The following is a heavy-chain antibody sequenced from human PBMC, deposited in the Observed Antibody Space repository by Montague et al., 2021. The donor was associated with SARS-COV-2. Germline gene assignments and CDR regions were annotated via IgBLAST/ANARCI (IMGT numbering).Heavy chain of an antibody. CDR2: ISHGGSA. CDR1: GDSISSANYQ. J-gene: IGHJ4*02. V-gene: IGHV4-39*01. Sequence: SETLSLTCNVSGDSISSANYQWAWFRQPPGKRLQWVGSISHGGSAYYHPSLKSRLTISVDMSKRLFSLDVESVAVADTAFYYCARQVGDFWTGFYVDSWGQGTLVTVSS. D-gene: IGHD3/OR15-3a*01. CDR3: ARQVGDFWTGFYVDS.